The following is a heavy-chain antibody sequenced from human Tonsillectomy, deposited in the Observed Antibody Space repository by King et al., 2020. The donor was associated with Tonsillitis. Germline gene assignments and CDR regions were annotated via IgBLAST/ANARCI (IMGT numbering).Heavy chain of an antibody. J-gene: IGHJ3*02. CDR2: ISYDGSNK. CDR1: GFTFSSYG. CDR3: AKGPIFTGYYQLGNDAFDI. V-gene: IGHV3-30*18. D-gene: IGHD3-9*01. Sequence: VQLVESGGGVVQPGRSLRLSCAASGFTFSSYGMHWVRQAPGKGLEWVAVISYDGSNKYYADSVKGRFTISRDNSKNTLYLQMNSLRAEDTAVYYCAKGPIFTGYYQLGNDAFDIWGQGTMVTVSP.